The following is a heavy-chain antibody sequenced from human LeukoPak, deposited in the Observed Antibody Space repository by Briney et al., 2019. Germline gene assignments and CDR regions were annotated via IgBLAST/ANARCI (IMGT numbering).Heavy chain of an antibody. D-gene: IGHD3-10*01. CDR2: ISAYNGNT. CDR1: GYTFTNYG. J-gene: IGHJ5*02. V-gene: IGHV1-18*01. CDR3: TRDSGTTGEVKFDP. Sequence: ASVKVSCKASGYTFTNYGISWVRQAPGQGLEWMGWISAYNGNTNYAQNLQGRVTMTTDTSTSTAYMELRSLRSDDTAVYYCTRDSGTTGEVKFDPWGQGTLVAVSS.